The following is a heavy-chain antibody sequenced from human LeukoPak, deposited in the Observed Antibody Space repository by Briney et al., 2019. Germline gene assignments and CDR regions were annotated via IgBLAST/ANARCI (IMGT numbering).Heavy chain of an antibody. Sequence: GASVKVSCKASRYIFTDYFIHWVRQAPGQGLEWMGWINPNNGDTNYAQNFQGRVTMTRDTSITTAYMELTSLKSDDTAVYYCARDPRDGDNCPFDYWGQGTLVTVSS. CDR3: ARDPRDGDNCPFDY. CDR1: RYIFTDYF. D-gene: IGHD5-24*01. CDR2: INPNNGDT. J-gene: IGHJ4*02. V-gene: IGHV1-2*02.